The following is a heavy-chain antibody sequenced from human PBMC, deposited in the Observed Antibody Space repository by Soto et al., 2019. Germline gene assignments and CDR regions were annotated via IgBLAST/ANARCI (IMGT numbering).Heavy chain of an antibody. J-gene: IGHJ2*01. CDR1: GYTFTSYG. D-gene: IGHD3-22*01. V-gene: IGHV1-18*03. CDR3: ARVPYYDSSGYYHYWYFDL. Sequence: QVQLVQSGAEVKKPGASVKVSWKASGYTFTSYGISWVRQAPGQGLEWMGWISAYNGNTNYAQKLQGRVTMTTDTSTSTAYMELRSLRSDDMAVYYCARVPYYDSSGYYHYWYFDLWGRGTLVTVSS. CDR2: ISAYNGNT.